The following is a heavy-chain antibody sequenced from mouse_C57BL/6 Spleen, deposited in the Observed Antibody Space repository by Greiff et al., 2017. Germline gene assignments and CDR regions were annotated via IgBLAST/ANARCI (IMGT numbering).Heavy chain of an antibody. V-gene: IGHV1-75*01. CDR1: GYTFTDYY. Sequence: QVQLQQSGPELVKPGASVKISCKASGYTFTDYYINWVKQRPGQGLEWIGWIFPGSGSTYYNEKFKGKATLTVDISSSTAYMLLSSLTSEDSAVYFCARKGNYYGSSHWYFDVWGTGITVTVSS. D-gene: IGHD1-1*01. CDR2: IFPGSGST. CDR3: ARKGNYYGSSHWYFDV. J-gene: IGHJ1*03.